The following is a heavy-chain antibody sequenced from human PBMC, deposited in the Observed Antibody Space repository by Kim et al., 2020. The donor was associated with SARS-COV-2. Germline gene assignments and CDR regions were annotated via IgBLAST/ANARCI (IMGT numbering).Heavy chain of an antibody. CDR2: LYRDGNS. CDR3: ASPKPDY. V-gene: IGHV3-66*01. CDR1: VFTVSRNH. Sequence: GGSLRLSCAASVFTVSRNHMIWVRQAPGKGLEWVSVLYRDGNSYYADSVKGRFTISRDNSKNTLYLQMNSLRGDDTAVYYCASPKPDYWGQGTLVTFSS. J-gene: IGHJ4*02.